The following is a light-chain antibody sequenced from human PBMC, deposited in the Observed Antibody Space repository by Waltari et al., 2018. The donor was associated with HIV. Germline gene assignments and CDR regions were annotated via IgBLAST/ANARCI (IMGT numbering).Light chain of an antibody. V-gene: IGLV3-10*01. J-gene: IGLJ2*01. CDR1: ELPKEY. CDR3: YSTDSSGNPL. CDR2: EYN. Sequence: SYELTQPPSVSVSPGQTAGITCSGDELPKEYAFWYQQQSGQAPVLVIYEYNKRPSWIPVRFSGSSSGTMATLIISGAQVEDEADYFCYSTDSSGNPLFGGGTKLTVL.